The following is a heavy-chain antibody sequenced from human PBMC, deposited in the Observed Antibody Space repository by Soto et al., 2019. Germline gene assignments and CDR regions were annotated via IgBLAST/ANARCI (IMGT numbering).Heavy chain of an antibody. D-gene: IGHD2-21*02. J-gene: IGHJ3*02. CDR1: GGSISSSSYY. V-gene: IGHV4-39*01. Sequence: PSETLSLTCTVSGGSISSSSYYWGWIRQPPGKGLEWIGSIYYSGSTYYNPSLKSRVTISVDTSKNQFSLKLSSVTAADTAVYYCARHKVVTDAFDIWGQGTMVTVS. CDR3: ARHKVVTDAFDI. CDR2: IYYSGST.